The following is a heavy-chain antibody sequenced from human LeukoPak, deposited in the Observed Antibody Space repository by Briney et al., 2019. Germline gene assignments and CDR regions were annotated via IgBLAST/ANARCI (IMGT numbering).Heavy chain of an antibody. V-gene: IGHV4-39*01. CDR3: ARHVRPGYYYYYMDV. J-gene: IGHJ6*03. CDR1: GGSISSSSYY. D-gene: IGHD3-10*02. Sequence: SETLSLTCTVSGGSISSSSYYWGWIRQPPAKGLEWIGSIYYSGSTYYNPSLKSRVTISVDTSKNQFSLKLSSVTAADTAVYYCARHVRPGYYYYYMDVWGKGTTVTVSS. CDR2: IYYSGST.